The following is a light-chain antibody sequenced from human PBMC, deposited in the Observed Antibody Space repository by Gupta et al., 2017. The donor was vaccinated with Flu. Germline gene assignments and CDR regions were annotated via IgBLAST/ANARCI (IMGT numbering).Light chain of an antibody. CDR2: LGS. CDR1: QSLLHSNGYNY. Sequence: DIVMTQSPLSLPVTPGEPASISCRSSQSLLHSNGYNYLDWYLQKPGQSPQLLSYLGSNRASGVPDRFSGSGSGTDLTLKISRVEAEDVGVYYCMQALQTRTFGQGTKVEIK. J-gene: IGKJ1*01. CDR3: MQALQTRT. V-gene: IGKV2-28*01.